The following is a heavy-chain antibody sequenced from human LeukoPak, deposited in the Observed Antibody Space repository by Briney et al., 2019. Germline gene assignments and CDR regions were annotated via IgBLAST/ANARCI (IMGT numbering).Heavy chain of an antibody. Sequence: ASVKVSCKASGYTFTSYYMHWVRQAPGQGLEWMGIINPSGGSTSCAQKFQGRVTMTRDTSTSTVYMELSSLRSEDTAVYYCARNGISVVVPAATYYYYGMDVWGQGTTVTVSS. CDR1: GYTFTSYY. CDR2: INPSGGST. J-gene: IGHJ6*02. CDR3: ARNGISVVVPAATYYYYGMDV. D-gene: IGHD2-2*01. V-gene: IGHV1-46*01.